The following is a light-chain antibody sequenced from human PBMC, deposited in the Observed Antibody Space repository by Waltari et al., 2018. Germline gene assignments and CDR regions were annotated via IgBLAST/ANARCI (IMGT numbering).Light chain of an antibody. J-gene: IGKJ5*01. V-gene: IGKV2-28*01. Sequence: DIVMTQSPLSLPVTPGEPPSLSCRSSQSLLQSNGYNYLDWYLQKPGQSPQLLIHLGSNRAPGVPDRFSGTGSGTDFTLKISRVEAEDVGIYYCMQALQTPATFGQGTRLEIK. CDR3: MQALQTPAT. CDR2: LGS. CDR1: QSLLQSNGYNY.